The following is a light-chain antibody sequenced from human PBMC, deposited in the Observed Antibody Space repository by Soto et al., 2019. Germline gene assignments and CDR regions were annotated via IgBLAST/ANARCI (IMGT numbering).Light chain of an antibody. Sequence: DIQMTHSPSTLSASVGDRVAITFRASQSISSWLAWYQQKPGQAPKLLIYDASRRESGVPSRVSGSGSGTEFTLTIDSLQPDDFATYYCQEYKSYSWTFGQGTKVDIK. CDR2: DAS. CDR3: QEYKSYSWT. V-gene: IGKV1-5*01. CDR1: QSISSW. J-gene: IGKJ1*01.